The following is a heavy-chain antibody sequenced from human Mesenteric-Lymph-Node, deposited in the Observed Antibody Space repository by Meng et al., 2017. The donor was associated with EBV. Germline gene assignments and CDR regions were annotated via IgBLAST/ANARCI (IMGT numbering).Heavy chain of an antibody. CDR1: GFSFGGYA. CDR2: MTYNGDRT. Sequence: EVQLVESGGGLVQPGGSLRLSCAASGFSFGGYAMTWVRQAPGKGLEWVSTMTYNGDRTYYADSVRGRFTISRDDSKNTAYLQMTSLRIEDTALYYCCTHDPSDYWGQGTLVTVSS. J-gene: IGHJ4*02. V-gene: IGHV3-23*04. D-gene: IGHD1-1*01. CDR3: CTHDPSDY.